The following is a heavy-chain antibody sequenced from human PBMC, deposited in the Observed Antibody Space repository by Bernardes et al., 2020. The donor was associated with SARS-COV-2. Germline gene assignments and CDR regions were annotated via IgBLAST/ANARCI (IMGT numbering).Heavy chain of an antibody. CDR2: IYYSGST. D-gene: IGHD3-10*01. Sequence: SETLSLTCTVSGGSINSYYWSWIRQPPGKGLEWIGYIYYSGSTNYNPSLKSRVTISVDTSKSQFSLKLSSVTAADTAVYYCARHVPRGPATDYNFEYYFDYWGQGTLVTVSS. V-gene: IGHV4-59*08. CDR3: ARHVPRGPATDYNFEYYFDY. J-gene: IGHJ4*02. CDR1: GGSINSYY.